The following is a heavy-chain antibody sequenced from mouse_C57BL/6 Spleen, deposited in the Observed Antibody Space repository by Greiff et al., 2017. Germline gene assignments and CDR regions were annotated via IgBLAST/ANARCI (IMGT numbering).Heavy chain of an antibody. V-gene: IGHV5-4*01. Sequence: VQLKQSGGGLVKPGGSLKLSCAASGFTFSSYAMSWVRQTPEKRLEWVATISDGGSYTYYPDNVKGRFTISRDNAKNNLYLQMSHLKSEDTAMYYCAREYGNYLDYWGQGTTLTVSS. CDR2: ISDGGSYT. D-gene: IGHD2-1*01. CDR3: AREYGNYLDY. J-gene: IGHJ2*01. CDR1: GFTFSSYA.